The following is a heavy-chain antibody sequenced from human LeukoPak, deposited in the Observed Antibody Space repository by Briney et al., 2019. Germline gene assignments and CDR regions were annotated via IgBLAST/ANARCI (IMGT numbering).Heavy chain of an antibody. CDR3: ARDVFPSDFREIDY. CDR1: GFTFISYA. Sequence: QPGGYLRPSCAASGFTFISYAMKWIRQAPGKRPEGVSYFSSSSSTIYYADSVKGRFTISRDNAKNSLYLQMNSLRDEDTAVYYCARDVFPSDFREIDYWGQGTLVTVSS. CDR2: FSSSSSTI. D-gene: IGHD3-3*01. V-gene: IGHV3-48*02. J-gene: IGHJ4*02.